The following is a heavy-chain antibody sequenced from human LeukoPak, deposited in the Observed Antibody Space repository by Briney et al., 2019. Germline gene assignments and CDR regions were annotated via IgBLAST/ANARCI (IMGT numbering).Heavy chain of an antibody. CDR3: ARGGGVYSSGFDY. J-gene: IGHJ4*02. V-gene: IGHV3-33*01. Sequence: PGGSLRLSCAASGFTFSSYGMHWARQAPGKGLEWVAVIWYDGSNKYYADSVKGRFTISRDNSKNTLYLQMNSLRAEDTAVYYCARGGGVYSSGFDYWGQGTLVTVSS. D-gene: IGHD6-19*01. CDR2: IWYDGSNK. CDR1: GFTFSSYG.